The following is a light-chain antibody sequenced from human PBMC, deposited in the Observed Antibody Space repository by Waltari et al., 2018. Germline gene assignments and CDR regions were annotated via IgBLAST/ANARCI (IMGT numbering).Light chain of an antibody. CDR2: SDS. CDR1: ESNIGTNN. CDR3: ATWDDTLNGLFV. V-gene: IGLV1-44*01. J-gene: IGLJ1*01. Sequence: QAVLAQSPSASGTPGQRLTISCSGSESNIGTNNVNWYQQRRPGTAPKLLIYSDSRRPSGVPDRFSGSKSGTSASLAISGLQSEDEADYYCATWDDTLNGLFVFGSGTKVTVL.